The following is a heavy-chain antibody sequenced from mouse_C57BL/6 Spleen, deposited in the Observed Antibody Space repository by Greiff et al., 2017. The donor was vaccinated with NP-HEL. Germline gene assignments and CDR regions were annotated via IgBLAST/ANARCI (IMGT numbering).Heavy chain of an antibody. J-gene: IGHJ2*01. CDR3: TVSITTVVAFDY. D-gene: IGHD1-1*01. CDR1: GFIIKDYY. V-gene: IGHV14-1*01. CDR2: IDPEDGDT. Sequence: VQLQQSGAELVRPGASVKLSCTASGFIIKDYYMHWVKQRPEQGLEWIGRIDPEDGDTEYAPKFQGKATMTADTSSNTAYLQLSSLTSEDTAVYYCTVSITTVVAFDYWGQGTTLTVSS.